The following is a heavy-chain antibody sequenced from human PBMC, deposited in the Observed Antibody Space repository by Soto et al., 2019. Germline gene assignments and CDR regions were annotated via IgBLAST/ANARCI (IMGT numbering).Heavy chain of an antibody. CDR2: IYYSGST. V-gene: IGHV4-31*03. Sequence: TLSLPCTVSGGSLTSGGYYWNWLRQHPGKGLEWIGYIYYSGSTYYNPSLKSRVTLSLDTSKNQFSLKLSSVTAADTAVYYCAGNLPDFMSFLREPLFDYWGQGPL. J-gene: IGHJ4*02. CDR1: GGSLTSGGYY. CDR3: AGNLPDFMSFLREPLFDY. D-gene: IGHD5-12*01.